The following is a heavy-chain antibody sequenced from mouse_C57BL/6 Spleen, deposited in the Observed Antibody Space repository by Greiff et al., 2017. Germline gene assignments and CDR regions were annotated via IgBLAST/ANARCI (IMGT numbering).Heavy chain of an antibody. Sequence: QVQLQQSGPELVKPGASVKISCKASGYAFSSSWMNWVKQRPGTGLEWIGRIYPGDGDTNYNGKFKGKATLTADKSSSTAYMQLSSLTSEDSAVYFCASFYASGAMDYWGQGTSVTVSS. CDR3: ASFYASGAMDY. V-gene: IGHV1-82*01. J-gene: IGHJ4*01. CDR2: IYPGDGDT. CDR1: GYAFSSSW. D-gene: IGHD3-1*01.